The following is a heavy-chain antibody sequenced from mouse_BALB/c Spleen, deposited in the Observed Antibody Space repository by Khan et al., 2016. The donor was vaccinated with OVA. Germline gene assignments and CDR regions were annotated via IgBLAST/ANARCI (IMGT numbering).Heavy chain of an antibody. CDR2: ISYSGVT. CDR1: GYSITSGYA. J-gene: IGHJ2*01. D-gene: IGHD1-1*01. V-gene: IGHV3-2*02. CDR3: ASGNYYAYYFDY. Sequence: QLQQPGPGLVKPSQSLSLTCTVTGYSITSGYAWNWIRQFPGNKLEWMVYISYSGVTSYTPSLKSRISITRDTSKNQFFLQLNSVTTEDTATXYCASGNYYAYYFDYWGQGTTLPVSS.